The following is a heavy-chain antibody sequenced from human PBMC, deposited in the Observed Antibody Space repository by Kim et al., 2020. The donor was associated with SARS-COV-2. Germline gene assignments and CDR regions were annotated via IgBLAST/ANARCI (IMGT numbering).Heavy chain of an antibody. J-gene: IGHJ2*01. CDR3: ARGLGRYDILTGPTNWYFDL. D-gene: IGHD3-9*01. CDR2: INHSGST. Sequence: SETLSLTCAVYGGSFSGYYWSWIRQPPGKGLEWIGEINHSGSTNYNPSLKSRVTISVDTSKNQFSLKLSSVTAADTAVYYCARGLGRYDILTGPTNWYFDLWGRGTLVTVSS. CDR1: GGSFSGYY. V-gene: IGHV4-34*01.